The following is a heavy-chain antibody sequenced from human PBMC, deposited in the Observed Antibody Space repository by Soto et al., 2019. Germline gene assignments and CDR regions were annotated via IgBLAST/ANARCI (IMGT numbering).Heavy chain of an antibody. CDR1: GFTFSDYY. Sequence: GVLRLSCAASGFTFSDYYMSWIRQAPGKGLEWVSYISSSSSYTNYADSVKGRFTISRDNAKNSLYLQMNSLRAEDTAVYYCARDHHRYSGYDYVDYWGQGTLVTVSS. D-gene: IGHD5-12*01. J-gene: IGHJ4*02. CDR2: ISSSSSYT. V-gene: IGHV3-11*05. CDR3: ARDHHRYSGYDYVDY.